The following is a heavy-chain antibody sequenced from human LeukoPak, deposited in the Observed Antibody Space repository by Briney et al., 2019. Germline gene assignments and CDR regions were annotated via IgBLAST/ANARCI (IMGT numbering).Heavy chain of an antibody. J-gene: IGHJ5*02. CDR2: INPNSGGT. V-gene: IGHV1-2*02. D-gene: IGHD3-10*01. CDR1: GYTFTGYY. Sequence: ASVKVSCKASGYTFTGYYMHWVRQAPGQGLEWMGWINPNSGGTNYAQKFQGRVTMTRDTSISTAYMELSRLRSDDTAVYYSARDKLLWFGELLFNWFDPWGQGTLVTVSS. CDR3: ARDKLLWFGELLFNWFDP.